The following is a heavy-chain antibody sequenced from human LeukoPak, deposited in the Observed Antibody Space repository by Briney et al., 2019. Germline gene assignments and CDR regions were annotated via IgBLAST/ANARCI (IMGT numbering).Heavy chain of an antibody. Sequence: ASVKVSCKASVYTFTNFYIHWVRQAPGQGLEWMGWISAYNGNTNYAQKLQGRVTMTTDTSTSTAYMELRSLRSDDTAVYYCARVGIAVAAPDYWGQGTLVTVSS. CDR2: ISAYNGNT. CDR1: VYTFTNFY. CDR3: ARVGIAVAAPDY. J-gene: IGHJ4*02. D-gene: IGHD6-19*01. V-gene: IGHV1-18*04.